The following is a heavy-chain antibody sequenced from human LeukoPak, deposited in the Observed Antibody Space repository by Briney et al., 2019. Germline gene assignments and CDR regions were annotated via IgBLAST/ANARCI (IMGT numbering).Heavy chain of an antibody. D-gene: IGHD1-26*01. V-gene: IGHV1-8*01. Sequence: ASVKVSCKASGYTFTSYDINWVRQATGQGLEWMGWMNPKSGNTGYAQKFQGRVTMTRNTSISTAYMELSSLRSEDTAVYYCARGGPGAAYFDCWGQGSLVTVSS. CDR2: MNPKSGNT. CDR3: ARGGPGAAYFDC. J-gene: IGHJ4*02. CDR1: GYTFTSYD.